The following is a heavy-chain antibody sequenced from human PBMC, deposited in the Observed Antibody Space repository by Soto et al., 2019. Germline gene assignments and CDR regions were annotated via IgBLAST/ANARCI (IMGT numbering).Heavy chain of an antibody. J-gene: IGHJ4*02. Sequence: QLQLQESGPGLVKPAETLSLTCTVSGGSISRSDYWWGWIRQPPGKGLEWIGRIYYTGSTYYNPSLKSRVIISVDTSKNQFSLRLSSVTAADTAVYYCARQIGRGSWSLDHWGQGTLVTVSS. CDR3: ARQIGRGSWSLDH. CDR2: IYYTGST. CDR1: GGSISRSDYW. V-gene: IGHV4-39*01. D-gene: IGHD6-13*01.